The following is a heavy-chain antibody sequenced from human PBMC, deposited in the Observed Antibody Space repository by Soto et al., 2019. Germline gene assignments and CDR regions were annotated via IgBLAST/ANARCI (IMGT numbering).Heavy chain of an antibody. J-gene: IGHJ6*02. CDR3: ARDTGYSSSWYYYYYGMDV. V-gene: IGHV4-34*01. D-gene: IGHD6-13*01. CDR1: GGSFSGYY. Sequence: PSETLSLTXAVYGGSFSGYYWSWIRQPPGKGLEWIGEINHSGRTNYNPSLKSRVTISVGTSKNQFSLKLSSVTAADTAVYYCARDTGYSSSWYYYYYGMDVWGQGTTVTVSS. CDR2: INHSGRT.